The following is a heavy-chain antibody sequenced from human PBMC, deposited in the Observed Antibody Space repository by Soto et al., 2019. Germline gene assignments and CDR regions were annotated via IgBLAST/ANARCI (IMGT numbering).Heavy chain of an antibody. Sequence: PSETLSLTCTVSGGSISSYYWSWIRQPPGKGLEWIGYIYYRWSTYYNPSLKSRVTISVDTPKNQFSLKLSSVTAADTAVYSCARGGAYCSSTSCYPNWFDPWGQGTLVTVSS. CDR3: ARGGAYCSSTSCYPNWFDP. J-gene: IGHJ5*02. CDR1: GGSISSYY. V-gene: IGHV4-59*01. D-gene: IGHD2-2*01. CDR2: IYYRWST.